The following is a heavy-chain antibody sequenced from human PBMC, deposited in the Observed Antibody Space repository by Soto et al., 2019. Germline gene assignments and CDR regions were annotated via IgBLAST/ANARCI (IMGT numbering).Heavy chain of an antibody. V-gene: IGHV3-15*01. J-gene: IGHJ5*02. Sequence: ESGGGLVKPGGSLRLSCEASGFTFSNAWMTWVRQAPGKGLEWVGRIKGITDDGATDYAEPVKGRFTISRDDSKNTVYLQMNSLKTEDTAVYYCTRDLKYQLLVRGPRGPWGQGTLVTVSS. D-gene: IGHD2-2*01. CDR3: TRDLKYQLLVRGPRGP. CDR1: GFTFSNAW. CDR2: IKGITDDGAT.